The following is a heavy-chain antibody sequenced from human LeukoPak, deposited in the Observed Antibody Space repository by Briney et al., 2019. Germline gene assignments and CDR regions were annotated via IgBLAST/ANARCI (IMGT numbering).Heavy chain of an antibody. Sequence: SETLSLTCTVSGGSISTTAYYWGWIRQPPGKGLEWIGSVFYTGNTFYNPSLQSRVTLSVDTSKNQFSLKLSSVTAADTAVYYCATTGLEQLDFDYWGQGTLVTVSS. CDR3: ATTGLEQLDFDY. J-gene: IGHJ4*02. V-gene: IGHV4-39*07. D-gene: IGHD6-13*01. CDR1: GGSISTTAYY. CDR2: VFYTGNT.